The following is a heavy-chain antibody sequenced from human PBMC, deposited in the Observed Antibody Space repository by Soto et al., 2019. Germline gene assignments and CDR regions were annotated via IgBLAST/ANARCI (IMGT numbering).Heavy chain of an antibody. Sequence: GGSLRLSCAASGFTFSSYEMNWVRQAPGKGLEWVSYISSSGSTIYYADSVKGRFTISRDNAKNSLYLQMNSLRAEDTAVYYCAASGYRYGSSYYYYGMDVWGQGTTVTVSS. CDR2: ISSSGSTI. CDR1: GFTFSSYE. J-gene: IGHJ6*02. V-gene: IGHV3-48*03. D-gene: IGHD5-18*01. CDR3: AASGYRYGSSYYYYGMDV.